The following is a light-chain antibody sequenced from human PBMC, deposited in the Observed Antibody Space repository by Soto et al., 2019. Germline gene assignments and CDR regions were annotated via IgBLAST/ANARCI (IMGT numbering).Light chain of an antibody. V-gene: IGKV3-20*01. CDR1: QSVSSSY. J-gene: IGKJ1*01. CDR3: QQYGTSSPWT. CDR2: GGS. Sequence: EIVLTQSPGTLSLSPGERATLSCRASQSVSSSYLAWYQQKPGQAPRLLIYGGSSRATGIPDRFSGSESGTDFTLSISRLEPEDFAVYYCQQYGTSSPWTFGQGTKVEIK.